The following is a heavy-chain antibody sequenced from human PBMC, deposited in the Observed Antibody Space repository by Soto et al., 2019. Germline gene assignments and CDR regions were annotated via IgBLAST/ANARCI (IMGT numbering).Heavy chain of an antibody. V-gene: IGHV4-59*11. CDR1: GGSIFSHL. Sequence: SETLSPTCTVSGGSIFSHLWSWIRQPPGKGLEWIGYVSHSGSTTHNPSLKSRVTISLDTSQNQVSLQLRSVTAADTAVYYCAREGPLSGDAFDIWGRGTKVTVSS. CDR3: AREGPLSGDAFDI. J-gene: IGHJ3*02. D-gene: IGHD3-16*01. CDR2: VSHSGST.